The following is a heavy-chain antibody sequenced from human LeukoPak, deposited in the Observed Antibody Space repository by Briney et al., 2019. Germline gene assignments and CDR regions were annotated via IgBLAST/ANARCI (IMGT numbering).Heavy chain of an antibody. Sequence: SQTLSLTCSVSGDSIRRDNRSWIRQPPRRGLEWIGNIYSSGTTNYNPSLKSRVTISVVTSKTQSSLKLTSVTAADTAVYYCARGDYRHFDIWGQGTMVSVSS. CDR1: GDSIRRDN. CDR2: IYSSGTT. D-gene: IGHD4-11*01. CDR3: ARGDYRHFDI. J-gene: IGHJ3*02. V-gene: IGHV4-59*01.